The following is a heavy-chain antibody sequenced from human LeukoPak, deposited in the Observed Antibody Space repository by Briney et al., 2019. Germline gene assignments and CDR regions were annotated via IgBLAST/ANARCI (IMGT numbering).Heavy chain of an antibody. V-gene: IGHV3-21*04. CDR3: AKWNRQPLVKGWFDS. CDR1: GFTFSSYS. J-gene: IGHJ5*01. Sequence: GGSLRLSCAASGFTFSSYSMNWVRQAPGKGLEWVSSITSSSSYIYYADSVKGRFTISRDNAKNSLYLQMNSLTFEDTALYFCAKWNRQPLVKGWFDSWGQGTLVTVS. D-gene: IGHD6-13*01. CDR2: ITSSSSYI.